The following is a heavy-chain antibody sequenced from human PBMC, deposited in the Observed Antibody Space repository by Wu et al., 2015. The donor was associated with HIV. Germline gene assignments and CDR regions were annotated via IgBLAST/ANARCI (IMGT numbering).Heavy chain of an antibody. CDR1: GYTFTGYY. Sequence: QVQLVQSGAEVKKPGASVKVSCKASGYTFTGYYMHWVRQAPGQGLEWMGWINPNSGGTNYAQKFQGRVTMTRDTSISTAYMELSRLRSDDTAVYYCARGKFGQQLVLGYYMDVWGKGTTVTVSS. D-gene: IGHD6-13*01. CDR3: ARGKFGQQLVLGYYMDV. CDR2: INPNSGGT. V-gene: IGHV1-2*02. J-gene: IGHJ6*03.